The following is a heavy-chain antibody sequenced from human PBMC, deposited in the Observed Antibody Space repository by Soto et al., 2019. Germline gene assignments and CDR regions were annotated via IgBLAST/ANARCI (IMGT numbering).Heavy chain of an antibody. CDR2: MNPNSGDT. D-gene: IGHD2-15*01. J-gene: IGHJ5*02. CDR3: ARGRGGHCSGGTCYRFWDP. CDR1: GYTFTNYE. V-gene: IGHV1-8*01. Sequence: QEQLVQSRAEVKKPGASVKVSCKASGYTFTNYETIWVRQAAGQGLEWMGWMNPNSGDTVYAQKFQRRVTLTRDTSISTAYMELSSLTYEDTAVYYCARGRGGHCSGGTCYRFWDPWGQGTLVTVSS.